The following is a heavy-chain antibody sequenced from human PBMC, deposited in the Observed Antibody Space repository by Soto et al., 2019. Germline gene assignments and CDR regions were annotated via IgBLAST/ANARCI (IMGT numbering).Heavy chain of an antibody. J-gene: IGHJ6*02. D-gene: IGHD6-13*01. CDR1: GFTFGDHY. V-gene: IGHV3-72*01. Sequence: GGSLRLSCAASGFTFGDHYMDWVRQAPGKGLEWVGRTGNKANSYTTEYAASVKGRFTISRDDSKNSLYLQMNSLKTEDTAVYYCAREGIAAAGPIYYYYGMDVWGQGTTVTVSS. CDR2: TGNKANSYTT. CDR3: AREGIAAAGPIYYYYGMDV.